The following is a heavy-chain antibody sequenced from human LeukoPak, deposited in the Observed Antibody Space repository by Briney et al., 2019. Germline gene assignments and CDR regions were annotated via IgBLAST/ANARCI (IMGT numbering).Heavy chain of an antibody. J-gene: IGHJ4*02. D-gene: IGHD1-26*01. CDR3: TSPKVGATGGFDY. V-gene: IGHV3-15*01. Sequence: GGSLRLSCAASGFTLSNAWMSWVRQAPGKGLEWVGRIKSKTDGGTTDYAAPVKGRFTISRDDSKNTLYLQMNSLKTEDTAVYYCTSPKVGATGGFDYWGQGTLVTVSS. CDR1: GFTLSNAW. CDR2: IKSKTDGGTT.